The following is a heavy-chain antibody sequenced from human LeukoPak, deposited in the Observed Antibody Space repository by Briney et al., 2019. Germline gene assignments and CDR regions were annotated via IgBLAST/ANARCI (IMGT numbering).Heavy chain of an antibody. Sequence: AGGSLRLSCAASGFTFSSYAMSWVRQAPGKGLEWVSAISGRGGSTYYADSVKGRFTISRDNSKNTVYLQMNSLRAEDTAVYYCAKTTIGYSSGRYPGWPVDYWGQGTLVTVSS. CDR2: ISGRGGST. V-gene: IGHV3-23*01. D-gene: IGHD6-19*01. CDR1: GFTFSSYA. CDR3: AKTTIGYSSGRYPGWPVDY. J-gene: IGHJ4*02.